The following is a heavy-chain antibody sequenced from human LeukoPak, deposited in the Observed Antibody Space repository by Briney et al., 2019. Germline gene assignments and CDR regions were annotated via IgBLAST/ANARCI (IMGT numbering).Heavy chain of an antibody. CDR1: GGSISSYY. J-gene: IGHJ3*02. CDR3: ARGLKYYHDSGTRNDAFDI. D-gene: IGHD3-22*01. Sequence: PSETLSLTCTVSGGSISSYYWSWIRQPPAKGLEWIGYIYYSGSTNYNPSLKSRVTISVDRSKSQFSLKLNSVTAADTAVYYCARGLKYYHDSGTRNDAFDIWGQGTMVTVSS. CDR2: IYYSGST. V-gene: IGHV4-59*12.